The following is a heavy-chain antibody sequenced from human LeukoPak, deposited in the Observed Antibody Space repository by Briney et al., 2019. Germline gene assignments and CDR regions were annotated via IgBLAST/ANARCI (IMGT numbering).Heavy chain of an antibody. CDR2: IWYDGSNK. CDR1: GVTFSSYG. D-gene: IGHD3-22*01. J-gene: IGHJ4*02. Sequence: PGGSLRLSCAASGVTFSSYGMHWVRQAPGKGLEWVAVIWYDGSNKYYADSVKGRFTISRDNSKNTLYLQMNSLRAEDTAVYYCARDGYYYDSSGYYVGYYFDYWGQGTLVTVSS. V-gene: IGHV3-33*01. CDR3: ARDGYYYDSSGYYVGYYFDY.